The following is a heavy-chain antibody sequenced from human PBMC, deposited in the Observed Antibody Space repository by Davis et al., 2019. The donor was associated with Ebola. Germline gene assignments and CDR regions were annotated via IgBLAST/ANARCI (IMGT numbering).Heavy chain of an antibody. CDR1: GFTFRDYS. V-gene: IGHV3-48*02. J-gene: IGHJ4*02. CDR2: ISSVSSTI. D-gene: IGHD5-18*01. CDR3: ARDWGYTYGLFDY. Sequence: GESLKISCAASGFTFRDYSMNWVRQAPGKGLEWVSYISSVSSTIYYAGSVKGRFTISRDNAKNSLYLQMNSLRDEDTAVYYCARDWGYTYGLFDYWGQGTLVTVSS.